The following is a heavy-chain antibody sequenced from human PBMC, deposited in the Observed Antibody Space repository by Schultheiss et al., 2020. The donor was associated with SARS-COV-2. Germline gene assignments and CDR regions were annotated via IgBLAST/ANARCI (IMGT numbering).Heavy chain of an antibody. D-gene: IGHD2-15*01. Sequence: SETLSLTCTVSGGSISSYYWSWIRQPPGKGLEWIGYIYYSGSTNYNPSLKSRVTISVDTSKNQFSLKLSSVTAADTAVYYCARYQYCSGGSCYVLNKLNKTPNFDYWGQGTLVTVSS. J-gene: IGHJ4*02. CDR1: GGSISSYY. V-gene: IGHV4-59*01. CDR2: IYYSGST. CDR3: ARYQYCSGGSCYVLNKLNKTPNFDY.